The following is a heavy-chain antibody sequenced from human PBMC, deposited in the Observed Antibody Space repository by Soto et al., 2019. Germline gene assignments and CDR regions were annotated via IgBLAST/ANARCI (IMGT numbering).Heavy chain of an antibody. J-gene: IGHJ6*02. Sequence: QVQLVQSGAEVKKSGASVKVSCKASGYTFSDKFIQWLRQAPGQGLEWVAWINPKTAATNYAKKFQDRVTLTSDTSFSTAYLELTRLRPDDTAVYYCARIKWGLDYYSGMDVWGQGTAVTVSS. CDR3: ARIKWGLDYYSGMDV. V-gene: IGHV1-2*02. D-gene: IGHD1-26*01. CDR1: GYTFSDKF. CDR2: INPKTAAT.